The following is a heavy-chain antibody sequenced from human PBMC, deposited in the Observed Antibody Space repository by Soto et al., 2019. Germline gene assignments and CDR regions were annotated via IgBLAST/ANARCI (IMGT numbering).Heavy chain of an antibody. Sequence: GLPMRVWCAAAGGTFGDYGVHWIRQTPGKGLVWVSHISSSSSTIYYADSVKGRFTISRDNAKNSLYLQMNSLRDEDTAVYYCARDEGVGYCSGGSCYPGYYYGMDVWGQGTTVTVSS. CDR2: ISSSSSTI. CDR1: GGTFGDYG. CDR3: ARDEGVGYCSGGSCYPGYYYGMDV. D-gene: IGHD2-15*01. V-gene: IGHV3-48*02. J-gene: IGHJ6*02.